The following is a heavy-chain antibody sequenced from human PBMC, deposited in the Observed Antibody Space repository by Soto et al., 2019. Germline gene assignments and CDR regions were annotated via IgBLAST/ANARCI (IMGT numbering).Heavy chain of an antibody. V-gene: IGHV3-30*03. CDR1: GFSFSSYG. CDR2: ISYDGSNK. J-gene: IGHJ4*02. CDR3: ARDYYDSSGYYPDS. D-gene: IGHD3-22*01. Sequence: GGSLRLSCTASGFSFSSYGMHWVRQAPGKGLEWVAVISYDGSNKYYADSVKGRFTISRDNSKNTLYLQMNSLRAEDTAVYYCARDYYDSSGYYPDSWGQGTLVTVSS.